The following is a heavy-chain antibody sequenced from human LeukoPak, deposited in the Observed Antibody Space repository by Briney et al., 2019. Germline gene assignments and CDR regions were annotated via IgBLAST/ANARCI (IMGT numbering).Heavy chain of an antibody. Sequence: PSETLSLTCTVSGGSISSYYWSWIRQPAGKGLEWIGRIYTSGSTNYNPSLKSRVTMSVHTSKNQFSLKLSSVTAADTAVYYCAKFGGMCDSMVVAATRRFDYRGQGTLVTVSS. CDR3: AKFGGMCDSMVVAATRRFDY. CDR1: GGSISSYY. J-gene: IGHJ4*02. D-gene: IGHD2-15*01. V-gene: IGHV4-4*07. CDR2: IYTSGST.